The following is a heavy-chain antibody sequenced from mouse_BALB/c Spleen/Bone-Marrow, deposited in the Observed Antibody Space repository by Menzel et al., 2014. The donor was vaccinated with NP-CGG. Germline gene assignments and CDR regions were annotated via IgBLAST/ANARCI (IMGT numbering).Heavy chain of an antibody. CDR1: GFDFSRFW. CDR2: INPDSSTI. Sequence: EVKLVESGGGLVQPGGSLKLSCAAPGFDFSRFWMSWVRQAPGKGLEWIGEINPDSSTINYTPSLKDKFIISRDNAKNTLYLQMSKVKSEDIALYYCASLYYGNYYYAMDYWGQGTSVTVSS. J-gene: IGHJ4*01. CDR3: ASLYYGNYYYAMDY. D-gene: IGHD2-1*01. V-gene: IGHV4-1*02.